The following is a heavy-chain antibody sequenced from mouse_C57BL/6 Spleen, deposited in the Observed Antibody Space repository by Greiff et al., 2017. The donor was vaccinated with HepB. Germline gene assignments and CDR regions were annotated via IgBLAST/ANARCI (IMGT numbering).Heavy chain of an antibody. V-gene: IGHV1-74*01. CDR1: GYTFTSYW. J-gene: IGHJ2*01. D-gene: IGHD1-1*01. CDR3: ATLYYYGSSLFDY. CDR2: IYPSDSDT. Sequence: VQLQQPGAELVKPGASVKVSCKASGYTFTSYWMHWVKQRPGQGLEWIGRIYPSDSDTNYNQKFKGKATLTVDKSSSTAYMQLSSLTSEDSAVYYCATLYYYGSSLFDYWGQGTTLTVSS.